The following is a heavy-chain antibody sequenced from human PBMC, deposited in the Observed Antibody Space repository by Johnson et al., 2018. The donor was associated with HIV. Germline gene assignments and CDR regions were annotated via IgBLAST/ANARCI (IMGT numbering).Heavy chain of an antibody. CDR1: GFTFSSYW. D-gene: IGHD1-26*01. V-gene: IGHV3-33*08. CDR3: CTVSGVLPPRGDN. Sequence: QVQLVESGGGVVQPGRSLRLSCAASGFTFSSYWMSWVRQAPGKGLEWVAVIWYDGSNKYYADSVKGRFTISRDNSKNTLYLQMNSLRAEDTAVYYCCTVSGVLPPRGDNWGQGTMVTVSS. CDR2: IWYDGSNK. J-gene: IGHJ3*01.